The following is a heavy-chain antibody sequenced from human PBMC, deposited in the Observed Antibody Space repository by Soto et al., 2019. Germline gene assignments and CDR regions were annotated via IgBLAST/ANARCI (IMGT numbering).Heavy chain of an antibody. CDR3: ARVRGNPLLGWFDP. CDR1: GGSISSGGYY. CDR2: IYHSGTT. J-gene: IGHJ5*02. Sequence: QVQLQESGPGLVKPSQTLSLTCTVSGGSISSGGYYWSWIRQHPGKGLEWIGYIYHSGTTYYNPSLRSRVTPSVETSKNQFSLKLTSVTAADTAVYYWARVRGNPLLGWFDPWGQGTLVTVSS. V-gene: IGHV4-31*03. D-gene: IGHD2-2*01.